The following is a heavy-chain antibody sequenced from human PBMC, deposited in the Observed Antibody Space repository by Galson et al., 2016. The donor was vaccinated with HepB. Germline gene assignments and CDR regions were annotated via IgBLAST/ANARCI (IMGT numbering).Heavy chain of an antibody. Sequence: SLRLSCAASGFTFSYYSMNWVRQAPGKGLEWVSFISSSSSYIYYADSVKGRFTISRDNAKNSLYLQMNSLRAEDTAVYYCARVLPAADSYDYYGMDVWGKGTTVTVSS. D-gene: IGHD2-2*01. CDR3: ARVLPAADSYDYYGMDV. CDR1: GFTFSYYS. J-gene: IGHJ6*04. V-gene: IGHV3-21*01. CDR2: ISSSSSYI.